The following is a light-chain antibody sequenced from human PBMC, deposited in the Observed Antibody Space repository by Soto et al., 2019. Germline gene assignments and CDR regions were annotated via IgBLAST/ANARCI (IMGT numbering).Light chain of an antibody. CDR2: AAS. V-gene: IGKV1-39*01. CDR3: QQSYSTPWT. J-gene: IGKJ1*01. CDR1: QSISSY. Sequence: DIQMTQSPSSLSASVGDRVTITCRASQSISSYLNWYQQKPGKAPKLLIYAASSLQSVVPSRFSGSGSGTDFTLTISSLQPEDFATYYCQQSYSTPWTFGQGTNVEIK.